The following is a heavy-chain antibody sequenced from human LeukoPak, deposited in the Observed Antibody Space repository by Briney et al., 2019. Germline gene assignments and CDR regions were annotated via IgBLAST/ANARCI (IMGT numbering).Heavy chain of an antibody. D-gene: IGHD3-9*01. CDR3: ARGGGGYYDILTGYYASLGFDY. CDR1: GGSISSSNW. V-gene: IGHV4-4*02. Sequence: PSETLSLTCAVSGGSISSSNWWSWVRQPPGKGLEWIGEIYHSGSTNYNPSLKSRVTISVDTSKNQFSLKLSSVTAADTAVYYCARGGGGYYDILTGYYASLGFDYWGQGTLVTVSS. CDR2: IYHSGST. J-gene: IGHJ4*02.